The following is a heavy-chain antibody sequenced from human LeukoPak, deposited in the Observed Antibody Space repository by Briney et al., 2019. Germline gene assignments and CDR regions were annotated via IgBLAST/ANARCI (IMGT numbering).Heavy chain of an antibody. CDR1: GGSISSYY. CDR3: GGYDVALDAFDI. J-gene: IGHJ3*02. Sequence: SETLSLTCTVSGGSISSYYWSWIRQPARKGLEWIGRIYTSGSTNYNPSLKSRVTISVDTSKNQFSLKLSSVTAADTAVYYCGGYDVALDAFDIWGQGTMVTVSS. D-gene: IGHD5-12*01. CDR2: IYTSGST. V-gene: IGHV4-4*07.